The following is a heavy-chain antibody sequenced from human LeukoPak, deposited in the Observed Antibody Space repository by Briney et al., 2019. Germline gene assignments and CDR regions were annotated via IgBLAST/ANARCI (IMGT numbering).Heavy chain of an antibody. D-gene: IGHD3-22*01. J-gene: IGHJ4*02. V-gene: IGHV3-7*04. CDR2: IKPDGSDK. Sequence: PGGSLRLSCVDSEFTFSRYWMSWVRQAPGKGLEWVANIKPDGSDKNYVDSVRGRFTTSRDNSKNSLYLQMNSLRAEDTAVYHCARYYDSSGYFYWGQGTLVTVSS. CDR1: EFTFSRYW. CDR3: ARYYDSSGYFY.